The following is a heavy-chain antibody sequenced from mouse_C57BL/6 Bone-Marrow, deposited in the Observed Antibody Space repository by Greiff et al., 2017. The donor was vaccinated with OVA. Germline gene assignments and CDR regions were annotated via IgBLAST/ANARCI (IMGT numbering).Heavy chain of an antibody. J-gene: IGHJ2*01. CDR2: IRNKANGYTT. CDR3: ARYGGGFDY. CDR1: GFTFTDYY. V-gene: IGHV7-3*01. Sequence: VQLKESGGGLVHPGGSLSLSCAASGFTFTDYYMSWVRQPPGKALEWLGFIRNKANGYTTEYSASVKGRFTISRDNSQSILYLQMNALRAEDSATYYCARYGGGFDYWGRGTTLTVSS.